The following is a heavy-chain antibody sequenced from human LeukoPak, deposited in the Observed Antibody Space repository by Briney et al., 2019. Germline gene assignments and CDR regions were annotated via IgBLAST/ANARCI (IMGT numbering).Heavy chain of an antibody. CDR1: GFTFSSYA. Sequence: PGGSLRLSCAASGFTFSSYAMSWVRQAPGKGLGWVSSISGSGRSIYYADSVKGRFTISRDSSKNTLYLQMNSLRAEDTAVYYCAKTTAVATPPLYFQNWGQGTLVTVSS. D-gene: IGHD4-23*01. V-gene: IGHV3-23*01. CDR2: ISGSGRSI. J-gene: IGHJ1*01. CDR3: AKTTAVATPPLYFQN.